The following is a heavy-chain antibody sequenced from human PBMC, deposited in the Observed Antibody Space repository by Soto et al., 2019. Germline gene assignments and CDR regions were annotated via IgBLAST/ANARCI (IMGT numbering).Heavy chain of an antibody. V-gene: IGHV5-51*01. CDR1: GYSFTGYW. J-gene: IGHJ4*02. Sequence: PGESLKISCKGSGYSFTGYWVGWVRQMPGKGLEWMGIIYPGDSDTKYSPPFQGQVTISADKSISTAYLQWSSLKVSDTAMYYCARQDQTGVRHFDSWGQGTLVTVSS. D-gene: IGHD2-2*01. CDR2: IYPGDSDT. CDR3: ARQDQTGVRHFDS.